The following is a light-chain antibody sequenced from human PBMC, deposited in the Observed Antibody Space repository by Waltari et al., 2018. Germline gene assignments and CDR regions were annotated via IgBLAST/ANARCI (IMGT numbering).Light chain of an antibody. CDR1: QRVGRT. J-gene: IGKJ1*01. Sequence: EIVLTQSPGTLSLSPGERATLSCRASQRVGRTLAWYQRKPGQAPRLLMYVASSRATGTPDRFSGSGSGTDFSLTISRLEPEDFAVYYCQHYVRLPATFGQGTKVEIK. CDR2: VAS. V-gene: IGKV3-20*01. CDR3: QHYVRLPAT.